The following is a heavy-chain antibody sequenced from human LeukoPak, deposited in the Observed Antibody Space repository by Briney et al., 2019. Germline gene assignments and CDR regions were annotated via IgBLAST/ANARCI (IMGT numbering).Heavy chain of an antibody. D-gene: IGHD6-6*01. CDR3: ARVSSSPPSYYYYYMDV. CDR2: IYYSGST. J-gene: IGHJ6*03. V-gene: IGHV4-59*01. CDR1: GGSISSYY. Sequence: PSETLSLTCTVSGGSISSYYWSWIRQPPGKGLEWIGYIYYSGSTNYNPSLKSRVTISVDTSKNQFSLKLSSVTAADTAVYYCARVSSSPPSYYYYYMDVWGKGTTVTVSS.